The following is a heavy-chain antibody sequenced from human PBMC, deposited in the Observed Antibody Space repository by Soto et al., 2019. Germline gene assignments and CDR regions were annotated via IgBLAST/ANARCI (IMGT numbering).Heavy chain of an antibody. D-gene: IGHD1-26*01. V-gene: IGHV1-18*01. CDR2: ISAHNGNT. CDR3: ARDLVGGTFDS. CDR1: GYTFTTYG. J-gene: IGHJ4*02. Sequence: QVQLVQSGADLKKPGASVKVSCKASGYTFTTYGVTWVRQAPGQGLEWMGWISAHNGNTNYAQKCRGRLTMTTDTSTSTAYMELRSLRSDDTALYFCARDLVGGTFDSWGQGTLVTVSS.